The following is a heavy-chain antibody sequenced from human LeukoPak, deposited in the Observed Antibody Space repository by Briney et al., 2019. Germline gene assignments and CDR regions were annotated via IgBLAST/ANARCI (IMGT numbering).Heavy chain of an antibody. CDR3: ARVSTTLVVVTAIVDY. J-gene: IGHJ4*02. Sequence: GGSLRLSCAASGFTFSSYGMHWVRQAPGKGLEWVAVISYDGSNKYYADSVKGRFTISRDNSKSTLYLQMNSLRAEDTAVYYCARVSTTLVVVTAIVDYWGQGTLVTVSS. CDR2: ISYDGSNK. D-gene: IGHD2-21*02. CDR1: GFTFSSYG. V-gene: IGHV3-30*19.